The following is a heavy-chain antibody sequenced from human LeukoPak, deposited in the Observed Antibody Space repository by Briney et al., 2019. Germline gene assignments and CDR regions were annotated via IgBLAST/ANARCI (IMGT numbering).Heavy chain of an antibody. V-gene: IGHV1-18*01. J-gene: IGHJ5*02. CDR2: ISAYNGNT. D-gene: IGHD3-16*01. CDR1: GYTLTELS. CDR3: ARDYRGEYWFDP. Sequence: GASVKVSCKVSGYTLTELSMHWVRQAPGQGLEWMGWISAYNGNTNYAQKLQGRVTMTTDTSTSTAYMELRSLRSDDTAVYYCARDYRGEYWFDPWGQGTLVTVSS.